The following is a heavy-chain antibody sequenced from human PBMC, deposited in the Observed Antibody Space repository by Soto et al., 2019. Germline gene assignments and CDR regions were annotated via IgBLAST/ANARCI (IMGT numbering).Heavy chain of an antibody. CDR2: INHSGSA. D-gene: IGHD6-19*01. V-gene: IGHV4-34*01. CDR1: GESFSGYI. Sequence: SETLSLTCAVYGESFSGYIWTWIRQTPGKGLQWIEQINHSGSASYNPSLKSRVTISVHTSNSQFSLELSSVTAADTAVYYCARGLITGSHYSGGWYYFDSWGQGTQVTVSS. J-gene: IGHJ4*02. CDR3: ARGLITGSHYSGGWYYFDS.